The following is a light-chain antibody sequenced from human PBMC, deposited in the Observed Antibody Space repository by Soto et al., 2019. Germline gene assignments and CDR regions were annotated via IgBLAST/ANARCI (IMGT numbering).Light chain of an antibody. CDR2: KAS. V-gene: IGKV1-5*03. J-gene: IGKJ2*01. Sequence: DIQMTQSPSTLSASVGDRVTITCRASQSISSWLAWYQQKPGKDPKHLIYKASSLERGVPSRFSGSGSGTEFTLTISSLQPDDFATYYCQQYNSYQFTFGQGTKLEIK. CDR3: QQYNSYQFT. CDR1: QSISSW.